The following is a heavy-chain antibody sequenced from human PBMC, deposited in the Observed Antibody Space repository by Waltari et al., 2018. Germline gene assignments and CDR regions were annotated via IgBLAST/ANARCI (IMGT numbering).Heavy chain of an antibody. D-gene: IGHD3-22*01. Sequence: QVQLVQSGAEVKKPGSSVKVSCKASGGTFSSYTISWVRQAPGQGIEWMGRIIPILGIANYAQKFQGRVTITADKSTSTAYMELSSLRSEDTAVYYCARTHDSSGYYSLYFDYWGQGTLVTVSS. CDR2: IIPILGIA. CDR1: GGTFSSYT. V-gene: IGHV1-69*02. CDR3: ARTHDSSGYYSLYFDY. J-gene: IGHJ4*02.